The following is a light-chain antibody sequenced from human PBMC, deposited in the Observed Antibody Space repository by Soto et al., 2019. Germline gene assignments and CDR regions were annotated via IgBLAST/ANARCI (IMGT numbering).Light chain of an antibody. Sequence: EIVMTQSPATLSVSPGERATLSCRASQSVSSNLAWYQQKPGQTPRLHIYVASTRATGVPARFTGSGSGTEFTLTITSLQPEDFAIYYCQQYNNWPLTFGGGTKVEIK. CDR3: QQYNNWPLT. V-gene: IGKV3-15*01. CDR2: VAS. CDR1: QSVSSN. J-gene: IGKJ4*01.